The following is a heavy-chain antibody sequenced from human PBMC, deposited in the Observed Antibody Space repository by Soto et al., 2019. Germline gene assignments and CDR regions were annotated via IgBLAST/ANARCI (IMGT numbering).Heavy chain of an antibody. CDR3: ARDQGGYCSSTSCYDAFDI. CDR1: GGSITSSSYY. D-gene: IGHD2-2*01. V-gene: IGHV4-39*07. Sequence: SETLSLTCTVSGGSITSSSYYWGWIRQPPGKGLEWIGCIYYSGSTYYNPSLKSRVTISVDTSKNQFSLKLSSVTAADTAVYYCARDQGGYCSSTSCYDAFDIWGQGTMVTVSS. J-gene: IGHJ3*02. CDR2: IYYSGST.